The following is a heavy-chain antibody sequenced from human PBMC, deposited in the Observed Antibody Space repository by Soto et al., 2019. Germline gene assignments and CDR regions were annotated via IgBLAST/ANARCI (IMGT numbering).Heavy chain of an antibody. D-gene: IGHD3-10*01. CDR1: GGSISSSSYY. CDR2: IYYSGST. V-gene: IGHV4-39*01. J-gene: IGHJ4*02. CDR3: ARHHGRYYYGSGSYRLIDY. Sequence: SETLSLTCTVSGGSISSSSYYWGWIRQPPGKGLEWIGSIYYSGSTYYNPSLKSRVTISVDTSKNQFSLKLSSVTAADTAVYYCARHHGRYYYGSGSYRLIDYWGQGTLVTVSS.